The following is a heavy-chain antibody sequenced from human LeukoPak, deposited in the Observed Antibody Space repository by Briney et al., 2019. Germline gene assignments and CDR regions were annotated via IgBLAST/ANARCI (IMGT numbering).Heavy chain of an antibody. CDR1: GFTFSSYW. CDR3: ARVGKNDLITVVAVITHTPFDY. Sequence: PGGSLRLSCAASGFTFSSYWMSWVRQAPGKGLEWVANIKQDGSEKYYVDSVKGRFTISRDNAHNLLYLQLNSLRAEDTAVYYCARVGKNDLITVVAVITHTPFDYWGQGTLVTVSS. J-gene: IGHJ4*02. V-gene: IGHV3-7*04. D-gene: IGHD3-22*01. CDR2: IKQDGSEK.